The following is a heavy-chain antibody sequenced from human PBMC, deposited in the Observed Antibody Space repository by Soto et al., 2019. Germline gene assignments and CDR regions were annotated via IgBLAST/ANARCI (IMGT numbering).Heavy chain of an antibody. D-gene: IGHD2-15*01. CDR1: GGSVSSGSYY. CDR2: IYYSGST. J-gene: IGHJ5*02. CDR3: ARDVGYCSGGSCSPGGSWFDP. V-gene: IGHV4-61*01. Sequence: NPSETLSLTCTVSGGSVSSGSYYWSWIRQPPGKGLEWIGYIYYSGSTNYNPSLKSRVTISVDTSKNQFSLKLSSVTAADTAVYYCARDVGYCSGGSCSPGGSWFDPWGQGTLVTVSS.